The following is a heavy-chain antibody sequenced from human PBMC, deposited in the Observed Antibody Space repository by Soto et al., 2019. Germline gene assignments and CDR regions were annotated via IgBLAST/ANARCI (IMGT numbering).Heavy chain of an antibody. D-gene: IGHD3-3*01. V-gene: IGHV3-30*18. CDR2: ISYDGSNK. CDR3: AKDSNYDFWSGYYSNYYYYGMDV. J-gene: IGHJ6*02. CDR1: GFTFSSYG. Sequence: GSLRLSCAASGFTFSSYGMHWVRQAPGKGLEWVAVISYDGSNKYYADSVKGRFTISRDNSKNTLYLQMNSLRAEDTAVYYCAKDSNYDFWSGYYSNYYYYGMDVWGQGTTVTVSS.